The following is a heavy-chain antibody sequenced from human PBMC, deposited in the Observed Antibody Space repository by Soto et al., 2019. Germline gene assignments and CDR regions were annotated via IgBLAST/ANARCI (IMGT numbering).Heavy chain of an antibody. CDR3: ALARYYGTGHGMDV. CDR1: GGTFSSYA. J-gene: IGHJ6*02. Sequence: ASVKVSCKASGGTFSSYAISWVRQAPGQGLEWMGGIIPIFGTANYAQKFQGRVTITADKSTSTAYMELSSLRSEDTAVYYCALARYYGTGHGMDVWGQGTTVTVSS. D-gene: IGHD3-10*01. CDR2: IIPIFGTA. V-gene: IGHV1-69*06.